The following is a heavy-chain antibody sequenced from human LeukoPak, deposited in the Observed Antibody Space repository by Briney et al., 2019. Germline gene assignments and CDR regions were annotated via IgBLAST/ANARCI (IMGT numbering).Heavy chain of an antibody. J-gene: IGHJ4*02. V-gene: IGHV3-48*03. CDR2: ISSSGSTI. CDR1: GFTFCSYE. CDR3: ARVYYGDYGFGYYFDY. Sequence: GGSLRLSCAASGFTFCSYEMNWVRQAPGKGLEWVSYISSSGSTIYYADSVKGRFTISRDNAKNSLYLQMNSLRAEDTAVYYCARVYYGDYGFGYYFDYWGQGTLVTVSS. D-gene: IGHD4-17*01.